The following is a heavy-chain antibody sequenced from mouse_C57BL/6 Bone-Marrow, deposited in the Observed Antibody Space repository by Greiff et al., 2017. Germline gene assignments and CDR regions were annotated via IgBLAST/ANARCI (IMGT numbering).Heavy chain of an antibody. CDR2: IYPRDGST. J-gene: IGHJ4*01. V-gene: IGHV1-78*01. D-gene: IGHD1-1*01. Sequence: VKLMESDAELVKPGASVKISCKVSGYTFTDHTIHWMKQRPEQGLEWIGYIYPRDGSTKYNEKFKGKATLTADKSSSTAYMQLNSLTSEDSAVYFCASSTVVARLAMDYWGQGTSVTVSS. CDR1: GYTFTDHT. CDR3: ASSTVVARLAMDY.